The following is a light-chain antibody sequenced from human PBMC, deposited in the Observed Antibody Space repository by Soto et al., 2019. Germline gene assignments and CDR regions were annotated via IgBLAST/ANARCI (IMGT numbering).Light chain of an antibody. CDR3: SSFTSSSTLV. CDR2: EVS. J-gene: IGLJ2*01. Sequence: QSALTLRPSVSGSPGQSVTISCTGTSSDVGSYNRVSWYQQPPGTAPKVMIYEVSNRPSGVPDRFSGSKSGNTASLTISGLQAEDEADYYCSSFTSSSTLVFGAGTKLTVL. CDR1: SSDVGSYNR. V-gene: IGLV2-18*02.